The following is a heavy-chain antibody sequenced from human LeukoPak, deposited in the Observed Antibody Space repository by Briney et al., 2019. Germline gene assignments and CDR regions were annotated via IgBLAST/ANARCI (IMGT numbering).Heavy chain of an antibody. V-gene: IGHV4-34*01. D-gene: IGHD6-13*01. Sequence: SETLSLTCAVYGGSFSGYYWSWIRQPPGKGLEWVGEINHSGSTNYNPSLKSRVTISVDTSKNQFSLKLSSVTAADTAVYYCARCRGSSSRSHYYYYYMDVWGKGTTVTVSS. J-gene: IGHJ6*03. CDR2: INHSGST. CDR3: ARCRGSSSRSHYYYYYMDV. CDR1: GGSFSGYY.